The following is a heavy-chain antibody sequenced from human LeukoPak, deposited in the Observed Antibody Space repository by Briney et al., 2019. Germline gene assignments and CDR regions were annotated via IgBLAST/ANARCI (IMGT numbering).Heavy chain of an antibody. CDR2: INHSGST. D-gene: IGHD3-10*01. V-gene: IGHV4-34*01. J-gene: IGHJ4*02. Sequence: SETLSLTCTVSGVSISGYYWSWIRQPPGKGLEWIGEINHSGSTNYNPSLRSRVTISVDSSKNQFSLKLSSVTAADTAVYYCARRRTYYYGSGSSNHYDYWGQGTLVTVSS. CDR3: ARRRTYYYGSGSSNHYDY. CDR1: GVSISGYY.